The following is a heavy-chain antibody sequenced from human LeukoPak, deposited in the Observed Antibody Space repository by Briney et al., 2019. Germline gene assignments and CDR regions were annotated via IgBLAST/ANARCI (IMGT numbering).Heavy chain of an antibody. CDR2: IIPILGIA. CDR3: ARVKGDILTGDYMDV. V-gene: IGHV1-69*04. CDR1: GGTFSSYA. J-gene: IGHJ6*03. D-gene: IGHD3-9*01. Sequence: WASVTVSCKASGGTFSSYAIGWVRQAPGQGLEWMGRIIPILGIANYAQKFQGRVTITADKSTSTAYMELSSLRSEDTAVYYCARVKGDILTGDYMDVWGKGTTVTVSS.